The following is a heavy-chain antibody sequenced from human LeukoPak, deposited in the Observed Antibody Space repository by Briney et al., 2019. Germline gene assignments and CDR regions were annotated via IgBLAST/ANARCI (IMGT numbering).Heavy chain of an antibody. CDR1: GFTFSSYW. CDR3: TRDPYYFDSSGYYHHAFDI. CDR2: IRSKVCGGTT. V-gene: IGHV3-49*04. Sequence: GGSLRLSCAASGFTFSSYWMSWVRQAPGKGLECIGFIRSKVCGGTTEYAASVKVRFTISRDDSKSIAYLQMNSLKTEGTAVYYCTRDPYYFDSSGYYHHAFDIWGQGTMVAVSS. D-gene: IGHD3-22*01. J-gene: IGHJ3*02.